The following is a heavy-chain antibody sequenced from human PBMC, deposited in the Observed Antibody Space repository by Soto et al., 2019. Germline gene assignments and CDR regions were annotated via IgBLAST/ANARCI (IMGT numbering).Heavy chain of an antibody. V-gene: IGHV3-30*03. CDR2: IAYDGSSK. Sequence: PGGSLRLSCEASRFIFNNYGMHWVRQAPGKGLEWVAVIAYDGSSKYYSDSVKGRFTISRDNAKNSLYLQMNSLRAEDTAVYYCASDSSSPFDYWGQGTLVTVSS. J-gene: IGHJ4*02. CDR1: RFIFNNYG. CDR3: ASDSSSPFDY. D-gene: IGHD6-19*01.